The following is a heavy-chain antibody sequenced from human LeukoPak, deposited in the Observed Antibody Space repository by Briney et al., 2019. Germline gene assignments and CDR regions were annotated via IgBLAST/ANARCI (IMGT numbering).Heavy chain of an antibody. V-gene: IGHV1-8*03. D-gene: IGHD4-17*01. J-gene: IGHJ2*01. Sequence: ASVKVSCKASGYTFTSFDISWVRQATGQGLEWMGWMNPNSGNTGYAQKFQGRVTITRNISISTAYMELSSLRSEDTAVYYCARDPREDYGDYVVSWYFDLWGRGTLVTVSS. CDR2: MNPNSGNT. CDR3: ARDPREDYGDYVVSWYFDL. CDR1: GYTFTSFD.